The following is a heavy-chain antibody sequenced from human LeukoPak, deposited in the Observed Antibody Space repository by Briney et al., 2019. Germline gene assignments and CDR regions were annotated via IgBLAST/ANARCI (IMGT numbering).Heavy chain of an antibody. J-gene: IGHJ4*02. D-gene: IGHD1-26*01. V-gene: IGHV3-9*01. CDR3: AKAFYSGSYYSDY. CDR1: GFTFDDYA. CDR2: ISWNSGSI. Sequence: GGSLRLSCAASGFTFDDYAMHWVRQAPGKGLEWVSGISWNSGSIGYADSVKGRFIISRDNAKNSLYLQMNSLRAEDTALYYCAKAFYSGSYYSDYWGQGTLVTVSS.